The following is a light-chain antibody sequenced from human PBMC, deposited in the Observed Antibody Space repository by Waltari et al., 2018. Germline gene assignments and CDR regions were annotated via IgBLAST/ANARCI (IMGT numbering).Light chain of an antibody. J-gene: IGKJ1*01. CDR1: QSISSW. Sequence: DIQMTQSPSTLSASVGDRVTIPCRASQSISSWLAWYQQKPRKAPKLLRYKASSLESGVPSRFSGSGSGTEFTLTISSLQPDDFATYYCQQYNSYWTFGQGTKVEIK. CDR3: QQYNSYWT. CDR2: KAS. V-gene: IGKV1-5*03.